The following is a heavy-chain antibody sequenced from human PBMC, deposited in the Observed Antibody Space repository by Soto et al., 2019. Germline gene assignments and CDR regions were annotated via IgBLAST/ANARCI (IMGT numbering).Heavy chain of an antibody. CDR2: ISSSGSTI. CDR3: ARNPYYYDSSGFRRGPGAFDI. J-gene: IGHJ3*02. CDR1: GFTFSDYY. V-gene: IGHV3-11*01. Sequence: PGGSLRLSCAASGFTFSDYYMSWIRQAPGEGLEWVSYISSSGSTIYYADSVKGRFTISRDNAKNSLYLQMNSLRAEDTAVYYCARNPYYYDSSGFRRGPGAFDIWGQGTMVTVSS. D-gene: IGHD3-22*01.